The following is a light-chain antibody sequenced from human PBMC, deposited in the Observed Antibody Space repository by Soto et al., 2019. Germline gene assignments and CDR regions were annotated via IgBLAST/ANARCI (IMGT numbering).Light chain of an antibody. CDR2: KAS. V-gene: IGKV1-5*03. J-gene: IGKJ1*01. CDR3: QQYLHTPRT. Sequence: PSTLSGSVGDRVTITCRASQTISSWLALYQQKPGKAPKLLIYKASTLKSGVPSRFSGSGSGTEFPLTISSLQPDDFAVYYCQQYLHTPRTFGQGTKVDI. CDR1: QTISSW.